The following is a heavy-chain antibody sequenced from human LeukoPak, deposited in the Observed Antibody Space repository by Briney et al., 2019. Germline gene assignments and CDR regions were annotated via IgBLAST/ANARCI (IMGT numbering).Heavy chain of an antibody. D-gene: IGHD3-16*01. CDR3: ARDPDDYVWGIFDY. V-gene: IGHV3-7*01. CDR2: IKQDGSEK. Sequence: GGSLRLSCVVSGFTFSSYWMSWVRQAPGKGLEWVANIKQDGSEKEYVDSVKGRFTISRDNAKNSLYLQMNSLRAEDTAVYYCARDPDDYVWGIFDYWGQGTLVTVSS. CDR1: GFTFSSYW. J-gene: IGHJ4*02.